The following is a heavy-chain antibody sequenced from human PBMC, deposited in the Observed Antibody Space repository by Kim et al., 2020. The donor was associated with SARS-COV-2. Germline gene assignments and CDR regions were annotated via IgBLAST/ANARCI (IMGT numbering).Heavy chain of an antibody. CDR2: IYYSGST. Sequence: SETLSLTCTVSGGSISSYYWSWIRQPPGKGLEWIGDIYYSGSTNYNPSLKSRVTISVDTSKNQFSLKLSSVTAADTAVYYCASYIAVAGTSEYFQHWGQGTLVTVSS. D-gene: IGHD6-19*01. J-gene: IGHJ1*01. CDR3: ASYIAVAGTSEYFQH. V-gene: IGHV4-59*01. CDR1: GGSISSYY.